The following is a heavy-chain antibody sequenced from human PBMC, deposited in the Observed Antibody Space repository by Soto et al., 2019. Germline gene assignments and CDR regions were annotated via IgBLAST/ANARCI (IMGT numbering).Heavy chain of an antibody. V-gene: IGHV3-23*01. J-gene: IGHJ4*02. Sequence: GAPRLSFAASGFTFRGDAMSWVRQAPGKGLEWVSSISGSGEMTHYADSVKCRFTISRDNAKNTLYLQMESLRAEDTSLYYCGSSEMTYNWNDWGQGALVTASS. CDR1: GFTFRGDA. D-gene: IGHD1-20*01. CDR2: ISGSGEMT. CDR3: GSSEMTYNWND.